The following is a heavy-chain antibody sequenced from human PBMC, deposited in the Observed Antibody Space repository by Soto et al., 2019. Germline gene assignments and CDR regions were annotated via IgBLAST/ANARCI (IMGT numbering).Heavy chain of an antibody. CDR2: ISAYNGNT. CDR3: ARSGQPRSYYYYYDGMDV. V-gene: IGHV1-18*01. CDR1: GYTFTSYG. J-gene: IGHJ6*02. D-gene: IGHD3-10*01. Sequence: ASVKVSCKASGYTFTSYGISWVRQAPGQGLEWMAWISAYNGNTNYAQKLQGRVTMTTDTSTSTAYMELRSLRSDDTAVYYCARSGQPRSYYYYYDGMDVWGQGTTVTVSS.